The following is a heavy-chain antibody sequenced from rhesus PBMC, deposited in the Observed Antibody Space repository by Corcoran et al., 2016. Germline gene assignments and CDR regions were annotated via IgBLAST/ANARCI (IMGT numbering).Heavy chain of an antibody. CDR3: ARSGYCSGGVCSNFDY. J-gene: IGHJ4*01. CDR1: GYSISTGYY. D-gene: IGHD2-8*01. CDR2: ISGIRWRT. Sequence: QVQLQESGPGLVKPSETLSLTCAVSGYSISTGYYWGWIRKPPGNGRAYIGYISGIRWRTYYNPSLRSRVTISKDTSKNQFSLKLSSVTAADTAVYYCARSGYCSGGVCSNFDYWGQGVLVTVSS. V-gene: IGHV4-99*01.